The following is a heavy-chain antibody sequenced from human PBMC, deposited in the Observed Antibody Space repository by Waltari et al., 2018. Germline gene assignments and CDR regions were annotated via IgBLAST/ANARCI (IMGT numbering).Heavy chain of an antibody. CDR2: INYSGST. J-gene: IGHJ4*02. Sequence: QLQLQESGPGLVKPSETLSLTCTVSGGSISSSSYYWGWIRQPPGKGLEWIGSINYSGSTYVNPSLKRRVTRSVYTSKNQLSLKLSAVTAADTALYYCARGGHDFWSGYPTHHFDYWGQGTLVTVSS. V-gene: IGHV4-39*01. CDR3: ARGGHDFWSGYPTHHFDY. CDR1: GGSISSSSYY. D-gene: IGHD3-3*01.